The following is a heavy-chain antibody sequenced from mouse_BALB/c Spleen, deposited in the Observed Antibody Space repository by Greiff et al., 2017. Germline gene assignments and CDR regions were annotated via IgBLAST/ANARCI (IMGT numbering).Heavy chain of an antibody. V-gene: IGHV5-17*02. CDR1: GFTFSSFG. Sequence: DVQLQESGGGLVQPGGSRKLSCAASGFTFSSFGMHWVRQAPEKGLEWVAYISSGSSTIYYADTVKGRFTISRDNPKNTLFLQMTSLRSEDTAMYYCARSPGGYYDYYAMDYWGQGTSVTVSS. CDR3: ARSPGGYYDYYAMDY. J-gene: IGHJ4*01. D-gene: IGHD2-3*01. CDR2: ISSGSSTI.